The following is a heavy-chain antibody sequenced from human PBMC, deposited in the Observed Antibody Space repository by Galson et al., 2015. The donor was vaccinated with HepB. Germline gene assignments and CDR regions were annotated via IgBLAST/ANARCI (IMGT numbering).Heavy chain of an antibody. CDR2: TYYRSKWYN. CDR1: GDSVSSNSVD. V-gene: IGHV6-1*01. CDR3: ARSDCSTGRYGVTFDY. J-gene: IGHJ4*02. Sequence: CAISGDSVSSNSVDWNWIRQSPSRGLEWLGRTYYRSKWYNDYAVSVKSRITIIPDTSKNQFSLQLNSVTPEDTAVYYCARSDCSTGRYGVTFDYWGQGTLVTVSS. D-gene: IGHD2-15*01.